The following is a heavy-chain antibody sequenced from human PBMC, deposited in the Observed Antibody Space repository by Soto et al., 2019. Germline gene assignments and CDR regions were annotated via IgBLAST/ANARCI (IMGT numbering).Heavy chain of an antibody. CDR3: AKGSSSSWYNWFDP. D-gene: IGHD6-13*01. Sequence: QVQLVESGGGVVQPGRSLRLSCAASGFTFSSYGMHWVRQAPGKGLEWVAVISYDGSNKYYADSVKGRFTISRDNSKKTLYLQMNSLRAEDTAVYYCAKGSSSSWYNWFDPWGQGTLVTVSS. CDR2: ISYDGSNK. V-gene: IGHV3-30*18. J-gene: IGHJ5*02. CDR1: GFTFSSYG.